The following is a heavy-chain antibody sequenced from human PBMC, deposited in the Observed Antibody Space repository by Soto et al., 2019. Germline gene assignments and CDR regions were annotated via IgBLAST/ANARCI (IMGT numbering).Heavy chain of an antibody. D-gene: IGHD5-12*01. CDR1: GGSFSNSA. CDR3: ARDKVRLQLGGNYYYILEV. V-gene: IGHV1-69*12. CDR2: IMPIFRTP. Sequence: QVQLEQSGAEVKKPGSSVKVSCKASGGSFSNSAISWVRQAPGQGLEWVGGIMPIFRTPDYAQKFQGRVTITADESTSTAYMELRGLRSDDTAIYDCARDKVRLQLGGNYYYILEVWGQGTTVTVSS. J-gene: IGHJ6*02.